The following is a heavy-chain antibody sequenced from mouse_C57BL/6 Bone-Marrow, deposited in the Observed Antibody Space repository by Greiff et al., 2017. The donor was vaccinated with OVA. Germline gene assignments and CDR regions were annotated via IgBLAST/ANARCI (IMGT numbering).Heavy chain of an antibody. D-gene: IGHD1-1*01. CDR2: ISYDGSN. V-gene: IGHV3-6*01. J-gene: IGHJ4*01. CDR1: GYSITSGYY. CDR3: ARSTVVAPMDY. Sequence: DVKLQESGPGLVKPSQSLSLTCSVTGYSITSGYYWNWIRQFPGNKLEWMGYISYDGSNNYNPSLKNRISITRDTSKNQFFLKLNSVTTEDTATYYCARSTVVAPMDYWGQGTSVTVSS.